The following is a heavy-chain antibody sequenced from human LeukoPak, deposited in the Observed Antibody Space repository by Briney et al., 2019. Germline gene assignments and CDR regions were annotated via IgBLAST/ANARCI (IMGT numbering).Heavy chain of an antibody. J-gene: IGHJ5*02. V-gene: IGHV3-48*04. CDR2: ISSSGSTI. D-gene: IGHD2-8*01. CDR1: GFTFSSYA. CDR3: ARDPEYRMLYEGVRWFDP. Sequence: AGGSLRLSCAASGFTFSSYAMSWVRQAPGKGLEWVSYISSSGSTIYYADSVKGRFTISRDNAKNSLYLQMNSLRAEDTAVYYCARDPEYRMLYEGVRWFDPWGQGTLVTVSS.